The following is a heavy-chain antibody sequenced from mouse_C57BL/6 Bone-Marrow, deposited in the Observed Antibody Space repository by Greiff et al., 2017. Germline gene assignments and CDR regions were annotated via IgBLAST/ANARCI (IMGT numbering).Heavy chain of an antibody. CDR1: GFSLTSYG. V-gene: IGHV2-6-1*01. Sequence: VQLVESGPGLVAPSQSLSITCTVSGFSLTSYGVHWVRQPPGKGLEWLVVIWSDGSTTYNSALKSRLSISKDNSKSQVFLKMNSLQTDDTAMYYWARQGIYYDYDDYAMDYWGQGTSVTVSS. D-gene: IGHD2-4*01. J-gene: IGHJ4*01. CDR3: ARQGIYYDYDDYAMDY. CDR2: IWSDGST.